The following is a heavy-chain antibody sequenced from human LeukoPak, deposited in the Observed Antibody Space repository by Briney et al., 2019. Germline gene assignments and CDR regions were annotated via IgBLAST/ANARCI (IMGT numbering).Heavy chain of an antibody. CDR2: INHSGST. D-gene: IGHD3-22*01. Sequence: PSETLSLTCAVYGGSFSGYYWSWIRQPPGKGLEWIGEINHSGSTHYNPSLKSRVTISVDTSKNQFSLKLSSVTAADTAVYYCATRHYYDSSGYYKFFDYWGQGALVTVSS. CDR1: GGSFSGYY. V-gene: IGHV4-34*01. CDR3: ATRHYYDSSGYYKFFDY. J-gene: IGHJ4*02.